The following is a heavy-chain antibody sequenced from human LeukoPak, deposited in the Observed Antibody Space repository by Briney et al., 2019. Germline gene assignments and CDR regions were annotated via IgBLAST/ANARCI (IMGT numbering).Heavy chain of an antibody. CDR1: GFSVSTNF. D-gene: IGHD3-22*01. CDR3: AHYYDSSGYTQGAFDI. CDR2: FYRGGST. V-gene: IGHV3-66*02. J-gene: IGHJ3*02. Sequence: GGSLRLSCAASGFSVSTNFMSWVRQAPGKGLEWVSSFYRGGSTRYVDSVKGRFTTSRDHSKNTMYLQMNSLRVEDTAVYYCAHYYDSSGYTQGAFDIWGQGTMVTVS.